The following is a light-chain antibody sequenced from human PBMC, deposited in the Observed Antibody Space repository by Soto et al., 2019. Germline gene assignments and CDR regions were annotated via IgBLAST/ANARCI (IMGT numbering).Light chain of an antibody. J-gene: IGKJ1*01. V-gene: IGKV3-20*01. Sequence: EIVLTQSPATLSLSPGERASLSCRASQSVDSWLLAWYQQKCGQAPRILMYGPSIRATGIPYRVTGSGSGTDFTLSIRRLETEDLAVYYCQQYDSSRAFSQGSKVEMK. CDR2: GPS. CDR3: QQYDSSRA. CDR1: QSVDSWL.